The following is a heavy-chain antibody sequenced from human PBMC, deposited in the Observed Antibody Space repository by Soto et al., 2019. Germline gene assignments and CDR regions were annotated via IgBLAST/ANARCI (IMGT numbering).Heavy chain of an antibody. D-gene: IGHD6-19*01. CDR1: GFSLSTSGMC. CDR2: IDWGDEK. J-gene: IGHJ4*02. V-gene: IGHV2-70*01. CDR3: ARIRNTRGSGWYYFDY. Sequence: ESGPTLVNPTQTLTLTCTFSGFSLSTSGMCVSWIRQPPGKALEWLALIDWGDEKYHSTSLKTRLTISKDTSKNQVVLTMTNMDPVDTATYYCARIRNTRGSGWYYFDYWGQGTLVTVSS.